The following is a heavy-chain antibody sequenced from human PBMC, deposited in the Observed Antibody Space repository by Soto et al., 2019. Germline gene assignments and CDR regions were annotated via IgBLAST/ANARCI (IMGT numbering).Heavy chain of an antibody. D-gene: IGHD6-19*01. J-gene: IGHJ4*02. CDR1: GFAVSSKY. V-gene: IGHV3-53*01. CDR3: VQATGWPGFDF. CDR2: IYGGGTT. Sequence: EVQLVESGGGLIQPGGSLRLSCAASGFAVSSKYMTWVRQAPGKGLEWVSVIYGGGTTYYADSVKGRFTISRDTSKNTLSLQMNSLRAEATAVYYCVQATGWPGFDFWGQGTLVTVSS.